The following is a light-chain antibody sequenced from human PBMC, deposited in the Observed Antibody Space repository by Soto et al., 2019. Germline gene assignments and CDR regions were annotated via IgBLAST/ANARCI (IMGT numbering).Light chain of an antibody. CDR2: GAS. CDR3: LQDYSYPLT. Sequence: AVYMTQSPSSLSASVGDTVTITCRASRGISTNFGWYRQRPGKAPELLISGASNLTSGVSSRFSGSGSGTYFTLTIYSLQPEDFATYYCLQDYSYPLTFGQGTKVELK. J-gene: IGKJ1*01. CDR1: RGISTN. V-gene: IGKV1-6*02.